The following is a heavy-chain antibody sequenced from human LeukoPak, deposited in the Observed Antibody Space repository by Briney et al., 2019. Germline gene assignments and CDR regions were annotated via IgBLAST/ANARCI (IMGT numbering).Heavy chain of an antibody. CDR1: GFTFSDYY. V-gene: IGHV3-11*01. CDR2: ISSSGSTI. D-gene: IGHD3-16*02. CDR3: AKRGDVITFGGVIVIGLSSIPRLPSFDY. Sequence: GSLRLSCAASGFTFSDYYMSWIRQAPGKGLEWVSYISSSGSTIYYADSVKGRFTISRDNSKNTLYLQMNSLRAEDTAVYYCAKRGDVITFGGVIVIGLSSIPRLPSFDYWGQGTLVTVSS. J-gene: IGHJ4*02.